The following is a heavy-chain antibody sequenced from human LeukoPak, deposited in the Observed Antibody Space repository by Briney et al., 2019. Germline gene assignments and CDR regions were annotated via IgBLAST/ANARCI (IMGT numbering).Heavy chain of an antibody. D-gene: IGHD3-3*01. V-gene: IGHV4-34*01. J-gene: IGHJ4*02. CDR2: INHSGST. CDR3: AWGYYDFWSGYSYYFDY. Sequence: SETLSLTCAVYGGSFSGYYWSWTRQPPGKGLEWIGEINHSGSTNYNPSLKSRVTISVDTSKNQFSLKLSSVTAADTAVYYCAWGYYDFWSGYSYYFDYWGQGTLVTVSS. CDR1: GGSFSGYY.